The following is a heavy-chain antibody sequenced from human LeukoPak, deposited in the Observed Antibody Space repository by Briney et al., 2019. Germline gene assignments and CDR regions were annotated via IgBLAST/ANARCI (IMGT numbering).Heavy chain of an antibody. J-gene: IGHJ4*02. V-gene: IGHV4-34*01. CDR1: GGSFSGYY. CDR3: ARRPLIAARQKIKYYFDY. D-gene: IGHD6-6*01. CDR2: INHSGST. Sequence: SSETLSLTCAVYGGSFSGYYWSWIRQPPGKGLEWIGEINHSGSTNYNPSLKSRVTISVDTSKNQFSLKLSSVTAADTAVYYCARRPLIAARQKIKYYFDYWGQGTLVTVSS.